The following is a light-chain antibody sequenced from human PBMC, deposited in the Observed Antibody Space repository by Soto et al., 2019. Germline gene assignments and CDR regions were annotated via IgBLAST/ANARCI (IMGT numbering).Light chain of an antibody. V-gene: IGLV2-14*01. CDR2: EVS. J-gene: IGLJ1*01. CDR3: SSYTSTSTLYV. Sequence: QSALTQPASVSGSPGQSITISCTGSNSDIGTYNYVSWYQQHPGKAPKLVISEVSNRPSGISDRFSGSKSGNAASLTISGLQAEDEATYYCSSYTSTSTLYVFGPGTRSPS. CDR1: NSDIGTYNY.